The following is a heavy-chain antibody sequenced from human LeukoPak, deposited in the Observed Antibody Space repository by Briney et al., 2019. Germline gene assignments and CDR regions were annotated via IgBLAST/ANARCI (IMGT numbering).Heavy chain of an antibody. Sequence: PGRSLRLSWAAAGFTFSSYGMNWVRQAPGKGLEWVALIWYDGTNEYYGGSVEGRFTISRDNSKSTLYLQMHSLRAEDTAVYYCARGTYYIGSGRSSMDVWGKGTTVIVSS. CDR2: IWYDGTNE. D-gene: IGHD3-10*01. J-gene: IGHJ6*04. V-gene: IGHV3-33*01. CDR1: GFTFSSYG. CDR3: ARGTYYIGSGRSSMDV.